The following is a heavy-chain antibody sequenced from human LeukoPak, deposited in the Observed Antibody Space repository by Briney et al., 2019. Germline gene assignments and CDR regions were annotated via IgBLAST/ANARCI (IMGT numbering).Heavy chain of an antibody. Sequence: GGSLRLSRAASGFTFSNAWMSWVRQAPGKGLEWVGRIKSKTDGGTTDYAAPVKGRFTISRDDSKNTLYLQMNSLKTEDTAVYYCTTEYYDIFTAGGFDYWGQGTLVTVSS. CDR2: IKSKTDGGTT. V-gene: IGHV3-15*01. J-gene: IGHJ4*02. CDR1: GFTFSNAW. CDR3: TTEYYDIFTAGGFDY. D-gene: IGHD3-9*01.